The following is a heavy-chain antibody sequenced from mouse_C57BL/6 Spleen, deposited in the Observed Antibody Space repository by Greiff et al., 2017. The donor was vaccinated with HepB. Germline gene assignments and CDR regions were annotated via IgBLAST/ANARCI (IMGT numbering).Heavy chain of an antibody. D-gene: IGHD2-4*01. CDR3: ARNYDYDEIGFAY. Sequence: EVKLVESGGGLVKPGGSLKLSCAASGFTFSSYAMSWVRQTPEKRLEWVATISDGGSYTYYPDNVKGRFTISRDNAKNNLYLQMSHLKSEDTAMYYCARNYDYDEIGFAYWGQGTLVTLSA. J-gene: IGHJ3*01. CDR1: GFTFSSYA. CDR2: ISDGGSYT. V-gene: IGHV5-4*03.